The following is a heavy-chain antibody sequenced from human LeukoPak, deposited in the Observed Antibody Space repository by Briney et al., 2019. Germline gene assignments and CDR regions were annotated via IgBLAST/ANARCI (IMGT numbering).Heavy chain of an antibody. CDR1: GGSFSGYY. J-gene: IGHJ4*02. CDR2: INHSGST. V-gene: IGHV4-34*01. D-gene: IGHD6-13*01. CDR3: ARVRIAEFDY. Sequence: SETLSLTCAVYGGSFSGYYWSWIRQPPGKGLEWIGEINHSGSTNYNPSLKSRVTISVDTSKNQFSLKLSSVTAADTAVYYCARVRIAEFDYWGQGTLVTVSS.